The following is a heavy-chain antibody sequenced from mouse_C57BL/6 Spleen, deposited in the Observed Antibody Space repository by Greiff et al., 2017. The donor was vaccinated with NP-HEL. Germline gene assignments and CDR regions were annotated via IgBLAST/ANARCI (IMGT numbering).Heavy chain of an antibody. Sequence: VKLQQPGAELVRPGTSVKLSCKASGYTFTSYWMHWVKQRPGQGLEWIGVIDPSDSYTNYNQKFKGKATLTVDTSSSTAYMQLSSLTSEDSAVYYCVGYSKTWFAYWGQGTLVTVSA. J-gene: IGHJ3*01. CDR2: IDPSDSYT. CDR1: GYTFTSYW. V-gene: IGHV1-59*01. D-gene: IGHD2-5*01. CDR3: VGYSKTWFAY.